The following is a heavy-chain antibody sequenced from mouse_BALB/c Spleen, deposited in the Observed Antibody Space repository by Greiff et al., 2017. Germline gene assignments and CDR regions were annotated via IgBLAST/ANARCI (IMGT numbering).Heavy chain of an antibody. Sequence: EVKLMESGGGLVQPGGSRKLSCAASGFTFSSFGMHWVRQAPEKGLEWVAYISSGSSTIYYADTVKGRFTISRDNPKNTLFLQMTSLRSEDTAMYYCARSLYDYDEGYAMDYWGQGTSVTVSS. V-gene: IGHV5-17*02. D-gene: IGHD2-4*01. CDR3: ARSLYDYDEGYAMDY. J-gene: IGHJ4*01. CDR2: ISSGSSTI. CDR1: GFTFSSFG.